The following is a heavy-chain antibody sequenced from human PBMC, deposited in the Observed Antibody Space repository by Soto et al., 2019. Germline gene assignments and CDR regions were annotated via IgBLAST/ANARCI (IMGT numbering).Heavy chain of an antibody. D-gene: IGHD6-13*01. V-gene: IGHV3-30*18. CDR2: ISYDGSNK. CDR3: AKELGYYGMDV. CDR1: GFTFSSYG. Sequence: QVQLVESGGGVVQPGRSLRLSCAASGFTFSSYGMHWVRQAPGKGLEWVAVISYDGSNKYYADSVKGRFTISRDNSKNTLYLQMNSLRAEDTAVYYCAKELGYYGMDVWGQGTTVTVSS. J-gene: IGHJ6*02.